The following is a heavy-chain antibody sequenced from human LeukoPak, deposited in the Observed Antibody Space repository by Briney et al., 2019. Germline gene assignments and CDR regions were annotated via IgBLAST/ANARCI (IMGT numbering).Heavy chain of an antibody. CDR1: GGSISSSNW. Sequence: PSGTLSLTCAVSGGSISSSNWWSWVRQPPGKGLEWIGEIYHSGSTNYNPSLKSRVTISVDTSKNQFSLKLSSVTPEDTAVYYCARDPAAGHRRKRNWFDPWGQGTLVTVSS. CDR3: ARDPAAGHRRKRNWFDP. CDR2: IYHSGST. J-gene: IGHJ5*02. V-gene: IGHV4-4*02. D-gene: IGHD6-13*01.